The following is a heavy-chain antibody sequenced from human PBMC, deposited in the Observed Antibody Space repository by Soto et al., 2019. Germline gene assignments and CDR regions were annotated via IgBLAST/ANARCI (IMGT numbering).Heavy chain of an antibody. CDR1: GFAFITYT. CDR3: ARDLTAKISDY. J-gene: IGHJ4*02. D-gene: IGHD2-21*02. V-gene: IGHV3-30-3*01. Sequence: GGSLRLSCAASGFAFITYTMHWVRQAPGKGLEWVAVISYDGNNRYYADSVKGRFTISRDNSKNTLYLQMNSLRDEDTAVYYCARDLTAKISDYWGQGTLVTVSS. CDR2: ISYDGNNR.